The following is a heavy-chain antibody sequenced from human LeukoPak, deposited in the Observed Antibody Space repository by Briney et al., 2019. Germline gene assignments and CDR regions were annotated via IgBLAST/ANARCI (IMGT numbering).Heavy chain of an antibody. D-gene: IGHD2-15*01. J-gene: IGHJ4*02. CDR1: GGSISSGSYY. V-gene: IGHV4-61*02. Sequence: SETLSLTCTVSGGSISSGSYYWSWIRQPAGKGLEWIGRIYTSGSTNYNPSLKSRVTISVDTSKNQFSLKLSSVTAADTAVYYCARAWYCSGGSCYSAGKIDYWGQGTLVTVSS. CDR3: ARAWYCSGGSCYSAGKIDY. CDR2: IYTSGST.